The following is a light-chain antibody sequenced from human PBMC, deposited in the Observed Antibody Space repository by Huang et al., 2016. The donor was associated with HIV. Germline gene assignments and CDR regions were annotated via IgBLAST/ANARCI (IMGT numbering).Light chain of an antibody. CDR1: QGITNY. CDR2: ATS. V-gene: IGKV1-9*01. CDR3: QQLNAYPLT. Sequence: IQLTQSPSSLSVSVGDRVTITCRASQGITNYLAWYQQKPGKAPKRRIFATSTLQTGVPSRFSGSGSGADFTLSIASLQPEDSATYYCQQLNAYPLTFGGGTKVEI. J-gene: IGKJ4*01.